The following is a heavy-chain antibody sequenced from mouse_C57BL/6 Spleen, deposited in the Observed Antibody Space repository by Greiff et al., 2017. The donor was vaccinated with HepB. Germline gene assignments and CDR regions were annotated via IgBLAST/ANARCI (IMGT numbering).Heavy chain of an antibody. CDR2: INPYNGDT. CDR3: ARLGYDYDLFDY. V-gene: IGHV1-20*01. Sequence: VQLQQSGPELVKPGDSVKISCKASGYSFTGYFMNWVMQSHGKSLEWIGRINPYNGDTFYNQKFKGKATLTVDKSSSTAHMELRSLTSEDSAVYYCARLGYDYDLFDYWGQGTTLTVSS. J-gene: IGHJ2*01. CDR1: GYSFTGYF. D-gene: IGHD2-4*01.